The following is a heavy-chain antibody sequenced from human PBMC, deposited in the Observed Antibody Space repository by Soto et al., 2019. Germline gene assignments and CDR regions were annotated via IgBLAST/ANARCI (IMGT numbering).Heavy chain of an antibody. Sequence: PSETLSLTCTVSGGSISSGGYYWSWIRQHPGKGLEWIGYIYYSGSTYYNPSLKSRVTISVDTSKNQFSLKLSSVTAADTAVYYCARANWPYGSGSIGVYYFDYWGQGTLVTVSS. CDR3: ARANWPYGSGSIGVYYFDY. V-gene: IGHV4-31*03. D-gene: IGHD3-10*01. CDR2: IYYSGST. CDR1: GGSISSGGYY. J-gene: IGHJ4*02.